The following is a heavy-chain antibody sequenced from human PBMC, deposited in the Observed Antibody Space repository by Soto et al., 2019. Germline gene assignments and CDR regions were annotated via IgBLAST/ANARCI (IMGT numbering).Heavy chain of an antibody. CDR1: GGSISSSSYY. V-gene: IGHV4-39*01. CDR2: IYYSGST. Sequence: SETLSLTCTVSGGSISSSSYYWGWIRQPPGKGLEWIGSIYYSGSTYYNPSLRSRVTISVDTSKNQFSLKLSSVTAADTAVYYCARHGSLWFGVGWFDPWGQGTLVTVS. CDR3: ARHGSLWFGVGWFDP. D-gene: IGHD3-10*01. J-gene: IGHJ5*02.